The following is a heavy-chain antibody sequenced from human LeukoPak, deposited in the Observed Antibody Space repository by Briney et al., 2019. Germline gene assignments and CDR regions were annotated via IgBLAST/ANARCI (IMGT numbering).Heavy chain of an antibody. V-gene: IGHV1-3*01. CDR1: GGTFSSYA. CDR3: ARPRIGYCTNGVCYTSWFDP. D-gene: IGHD2-8*01. CDR2: INAGNGNT. J-gene: IGHJ5*02. Sequence: ASVKVSCKASGGTFSSYAISWVRQAPGQRLEWMGWINAGNGNTKYSQKFQGRVTITRDTSASTAYMELSSLRSEDTAVYYCARPRIGYCTNGVCYTSWFDPWGQGTLVTVSS.